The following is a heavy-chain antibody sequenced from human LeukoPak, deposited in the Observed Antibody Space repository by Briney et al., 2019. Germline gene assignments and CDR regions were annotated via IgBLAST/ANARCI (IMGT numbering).Heavy chain of an antibody. CDR2: ISSSGSTI. CDR3: AELGITMIGGV. CDR1: GFTFSSYE. J-gene: IGHJ6*04. D-gene: IGHD3-10*02. V-gene: IGHV3-48*03. Sequence: GGSLRLSCAASGFTFSSYEMNWARQAPGKGLEWVSYISSSGSTIYYADSVKGRFTISRDNAKNSLYLQMNSLRAEDTAVYYCAELGITMIGGVWGKGTTVSISS.